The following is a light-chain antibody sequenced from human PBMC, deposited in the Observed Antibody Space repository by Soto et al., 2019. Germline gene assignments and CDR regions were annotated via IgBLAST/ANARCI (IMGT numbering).Light chain of an antibody. V-gene: IGKV3-20*01. CDR1: QSVSRNY. CDR2: TAS. Sequence: EIVLTQSPGTPSLSPGEGATLSCRASQSVSRNYLAWYQQKPGQAPRLLIDTASRRATGIQDRFSGSGSGTDFTLTISSLEPEDSAVYYCQQYSRAPITFGQGTRLEIK. CDR3: QQYSRAPIT. J-gene: IGKJ5*01.